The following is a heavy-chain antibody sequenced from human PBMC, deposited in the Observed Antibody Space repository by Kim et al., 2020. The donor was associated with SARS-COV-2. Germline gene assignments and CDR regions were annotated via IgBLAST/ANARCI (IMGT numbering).Heavy chain of an antibody. CDR3: ARDYHYYDFWSGYPVDY. Sequence: ASVKVSCKASGYTFTSYYMHWVRQAPGQGLEWMGIINPSGGSTSYAQKFQGRVTMTRDTSTSTVYMELSSLRSEDTAVYYCARDYHYYDFWSGYPVDYWGQGTLVTVSS. CDR2: INPSGGST. D-gene: IGHD3-3*01. J-gene: IGHJ4*02. V-gene: IGHV1-46*01. CDR1: GYTFTSYY.